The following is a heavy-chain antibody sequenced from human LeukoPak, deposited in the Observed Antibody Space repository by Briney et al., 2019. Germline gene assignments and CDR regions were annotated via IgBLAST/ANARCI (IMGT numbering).Heavy chain of an antibody. V-gene: IGHV1-8*01. CDR3: ARGVVAATFYYYMDV. CDR2: MNPNSGNT. J-gene: IGHJ6*03. Sequence: ASVKVSCKASGYTFTSYEINWVRQATGQGLEWMGWMNPNSGNTGYAQKFQGRVTMTRNTSISTAYMELSSLRSDDTAVYYCARGVVAATFYYYMDVWGKGTTVTVSS. CDR1: GYTFTSYE. D-gene: IGHD2-15*01.